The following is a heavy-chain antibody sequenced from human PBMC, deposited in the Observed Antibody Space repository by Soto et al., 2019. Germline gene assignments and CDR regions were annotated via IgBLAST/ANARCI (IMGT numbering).Heavy chain of an antibody. Sequence: ASVKVSCKASGYTFTSYDINWVRQATGQGLEWMGWMNPNSGNTGYAQKFQGRVTMTRNTSISTAYMELSSLRSEDTAVYYCARVGAWGLRYLDWLLSTRLDYYAMDVWG. D-gene: IGHD3-9*01. V-gene: IGHV1-8*01. J-gene: IGHJ6*02. CDR2: MNPNSGNT. CDR3: ARVGAWGLRYLDWLLSTRLDYYAMDV. CDR1: GYTFTSYD.